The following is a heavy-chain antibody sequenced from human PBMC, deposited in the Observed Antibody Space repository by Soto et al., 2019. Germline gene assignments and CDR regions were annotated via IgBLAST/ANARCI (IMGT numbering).Heavy chain of an antibody. D-gene: IGHD6-6*01. CDR3: VKDRRRGSIAARFDYYGMDV. V-gene: IGHV3-64D*08. J-gene: IGHJ6*02. Sequence: GGSLRLSCSASGFTFSSYAMHWVRQAPGKGLEYVSAISSNGGSTYYADSVKGRFTISRDNSKNTLYLQMSSLRAEDTAVYYCVKDRRRGSIAARFDYYGMDVWGQGTTVTVSS. CDR2: ISSNGGST. CDR1: GFTFSSYA.